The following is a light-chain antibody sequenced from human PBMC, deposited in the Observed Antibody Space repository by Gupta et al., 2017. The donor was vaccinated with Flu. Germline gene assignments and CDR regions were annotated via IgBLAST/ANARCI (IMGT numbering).Light chain of an antibody. Sequence: GDALPQQYAYWYQQKPGQAPVLVIYKDSERPSGIPERFSGSSSGTTVTLTISGVQAEDEADYYCQSADSSGTYVVFGGGTKLAVL. CDR1: ALPQQY. V-gene: IGLV3-25*03. CDR2: KDS. J-gene: IGLJ2*01. CDR3: QSADSSGTYVV.